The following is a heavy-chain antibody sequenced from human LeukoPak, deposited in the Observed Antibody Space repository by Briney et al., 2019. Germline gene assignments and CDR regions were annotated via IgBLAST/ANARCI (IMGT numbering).Heavy chain of an antibody. V-gene: IGHV1-69*13. CDR2: VIPLFGTA. J-gene: IGHJ3*02. CDR1: GGTFSSYA. CDR3: ARKPLGHSRDGDAFDI. D-gene: IGHD2-21*01. Sequence: SVKVSCKASGGTFSSYAISWVRQAPGQGLEWMGGVIPLFGTANYAQRFQGRVTITADESTSTAYMELSSLRSEDTAVYYCARKPLGHSRDGDAFDIWGQGTMVTVSS.